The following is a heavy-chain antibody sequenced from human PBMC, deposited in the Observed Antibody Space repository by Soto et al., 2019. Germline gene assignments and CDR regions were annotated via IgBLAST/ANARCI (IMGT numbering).Heavy chain of an antibody. Sequence: EVQLVESGGGLVQPGGSLRLSCAASGFTFSGSWMHWVRQAPGKGLVWVSRINGDGSGTSYADFVKGRFTISRDNAKNVVFLQMNGLRAEDTAVYYCARGIFGSGTANDYWGQGTLVTVSS. V-gene: IGHV3-74*01. CDR1: GFTFSGSW. D-gene: IGHD3-10*01. CDR3: ARGIFGSGTANDY. CDR2: INGDGSGT. J-gene: IGHJ4*02.